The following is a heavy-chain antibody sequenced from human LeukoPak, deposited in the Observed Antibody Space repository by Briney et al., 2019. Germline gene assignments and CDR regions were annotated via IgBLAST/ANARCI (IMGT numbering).Heavy chain of an antibody. Sequence: PETLSLTCTEPGGSTSSYYPCWIRDPLRERRWWIGYIYYSGSTNYSPSLKSRVNISVDTSKNQFSLKLSSVTAADTAVYYCARGGRGAAAGSSYGGQETLVTVSS. CDR3: ARGGRGAAAGSSY. CDR1: GGSTSSYY. D-gene: IGHD6-13*01. J-gene: IGHJ4*02. CDR2: IYYSGST. V-gene: IGHV4-59*01.